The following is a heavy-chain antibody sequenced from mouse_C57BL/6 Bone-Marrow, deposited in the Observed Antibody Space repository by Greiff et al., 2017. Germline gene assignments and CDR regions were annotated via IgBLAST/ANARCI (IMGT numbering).Heavy chain of an antibody. Sequence: VQLKQSGAELARPGASVKISCKASGYTFTDYYMNWVKQSHGKSLEWIGDINPNNGGTSYNQKFKGKATLTVDKSSSTAYMELRSLTSEDSAVYDCARDFYYGRDYAMDYWGQGTSVTVSS. CDR2: INPNNGGT. V-gene: IGHV1-26*01. CDR3: ARDFYYGRDYAMDY. CDR1: GYTFTDYY. J-gene: IGHJ4*01. D-gene: IGHD1-1*01.